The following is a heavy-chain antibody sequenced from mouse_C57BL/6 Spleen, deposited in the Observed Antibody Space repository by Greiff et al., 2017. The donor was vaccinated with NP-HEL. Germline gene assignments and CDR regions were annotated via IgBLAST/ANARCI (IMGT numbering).Heavy chain of an antibody. Sequence: EVKVEESGGGLVQPGGSMKLSCVASGFTFSNYWMNWVRQSPEKGLEWVAQIRLKSDNYATHYAESVKGRFTISRDDSKSGVYQQMNNLRAEGTGIYYCTGLYYYGSRGAYWGQGTLVTVSA. D-gene: IGHD1-1*01. V-gene: IGHV6-3*01. J-gene: IGHJ3*01. CDR3: TGLYYYGSRGAY. CDR2: IRLKSDNYAT. CDR1: GFTFSNYW.